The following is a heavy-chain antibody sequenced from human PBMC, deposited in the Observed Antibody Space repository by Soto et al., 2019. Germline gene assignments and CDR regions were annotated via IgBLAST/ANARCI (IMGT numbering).Heavy chain of an antibody. CDR1: GYSFTSYW. V-gene: IGHV5-51*01. Sequence: SLKISCKGSGYSFTSYWIGWVRQMPGKGLEWMGIIYPGDSDTRCSPSSQGQVTISADKSISTAYLQWSSLKASDTAMYYCARQGYGDRYYYYGMDVWGQGTTVTVSS. J-gene: IGHJ6*02. D-gene: IGHD4-17*01. CDR3: ARQGYGDRYYYYGMDV. CDR2: IYPGDSDT.